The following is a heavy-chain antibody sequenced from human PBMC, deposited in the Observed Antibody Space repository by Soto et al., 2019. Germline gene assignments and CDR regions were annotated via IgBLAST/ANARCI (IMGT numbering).Heavy chain of an antibody. Sequence: SETMSLTCTVSGGSMSSHYWPWLRQPPGKRLEWIGYIAYSGSTYYSPSLKSRVTISADTSRNQFSLKLSSVIAADTAVYYCARADPDASGGYWGQGTLVTVSS. D-gene: IGHD2-8*02. J-gene: IGHJ4*02. CDR3: ARADPDASGGY. V-gene: IGHV4-59*11. CDR2: IAYSGST. CDR1: GGSMSSHY.